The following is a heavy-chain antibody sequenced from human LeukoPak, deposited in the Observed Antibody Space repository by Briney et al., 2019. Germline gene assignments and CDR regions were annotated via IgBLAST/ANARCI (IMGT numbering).Heavy chain of an antibody. CDR1: GGSISSSSYY. D-gene: IGHD6-6*01. CDR3: AREEYLDHYFDY. J-gene: IGHJ4*02. Sequence: PSETLSLTCTVSGGSISSSSYYWGWIRQPPGKGLEWIGSIYYSGSTYYNPSLKSRVTMSVDRSKNHFSLNLISVTAADTAVYYCAREEYLDHYFDYWGQGTLVTVSS. CDR2: IYYSGST. V-gene: IGHV4-39*07.